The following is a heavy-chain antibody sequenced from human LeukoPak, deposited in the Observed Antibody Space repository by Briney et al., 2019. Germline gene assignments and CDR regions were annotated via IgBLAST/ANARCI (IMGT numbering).Heavy chain of an antibody. D-gene: IGHD3-3*01. CDR1: GGSISSGDYS. Sequence: SETLSLTCAVSGGSISSGDYSWSWIRQPPGKGLEWIGYIYHSGSTYYNPSLKSRVTISVDRSKNQFSLKLSSVTAADTAVYYCARSAFRITIFGVARPGAFDIWGQGTMVTVSS. J-gene: IGHJ3*02. CDR3: ARSAFRITIFGVARPGAFDI. CDR2: IYHSGST. V-gene: IGHV4-30-2*01.